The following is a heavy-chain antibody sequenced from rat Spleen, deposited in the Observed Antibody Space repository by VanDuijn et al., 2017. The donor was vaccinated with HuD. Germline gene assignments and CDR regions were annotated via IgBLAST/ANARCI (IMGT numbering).Heavy chain of an antibody. D-gene: IGHD1-1*01. CDR3: TTDHSGEHY. J-gene: IGHJ2*01. CDR2: ITNSGGNT. V-gene: IGHV5-20*01. Sequence: EVQLVETGGGLVQPGRSLKLSCAASGFTFSNYAMAWVRQAPTKGLEWVASITNSGGNTDYRDSVKGRFTISRDNAKSGLYLQMDSLRSEDTATYYCTTDHSGEHYWGQGVMVTVSS. CDR1: GFTFSNYA.